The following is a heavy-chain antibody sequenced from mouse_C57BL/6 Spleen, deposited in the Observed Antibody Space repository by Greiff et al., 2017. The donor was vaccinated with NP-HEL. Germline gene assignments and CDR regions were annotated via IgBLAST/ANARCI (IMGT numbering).Heavy chain of an antibody. Sequence: QVQLQQSGPELVKPGASVKISCKASGYSFTSYYIHWVKQRPGQGLEWIGWIYPGSGNTKYNEKFKGKATLTADTSSSTAYMQLSSLTSEDSAVYYCARGPYWDVKLNFDYWGQGTTLTVS. CDR2: IYPGSGNT. D-gene: IGHD4-1*01. J-gene: IGHJ2*01. V-gene: IGHV1-66*01. CDR3: ARGPYWDVKLNFDY. CDR1: GYSFTSYY.